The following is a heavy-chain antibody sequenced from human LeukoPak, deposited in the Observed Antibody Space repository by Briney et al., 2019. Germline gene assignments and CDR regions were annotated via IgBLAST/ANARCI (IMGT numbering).Heavy chain of an antibody. CDR2: ITSSSSSM. J-gene: IGHJ4*02. CDR1: GFTFSSYT. Sequence: GGSLRLSCAVSGFTFSSYTMSWVRQAPGKGLEWVSSITSSSSSMYSADSVKGRLTISRDNAKNSLYLQMNSLRAEDTAVYYCARDLAWGGYWGQGTLVTISS. V-gene: IGHV3-21*01. CDR3: ARDLAWGGY. D-gene: IGHD7-27*01.